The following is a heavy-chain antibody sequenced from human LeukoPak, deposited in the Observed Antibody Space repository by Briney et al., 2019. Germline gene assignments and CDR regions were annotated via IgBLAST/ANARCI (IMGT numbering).Heavy chain of an antibody. CDR2: IWYDGSNK. Sequence: PGGSLRLSCAASGFTFSSYGMPWVRQAPGKGLEGGAVIWYDGSNKYYVDSVKGRFTISRDNSKNTLYLQMNSLRAEDTAVYYCVRDGAYSGGIDFDYWGQGTLVTVSP. D-gene: IGHD2-15*01. V-gene: IGHV3-33*01. CDR3: VRDGAYSGGIDFDY. CDR1: GFTFSSYG. J-gene: IGHJ4*02.